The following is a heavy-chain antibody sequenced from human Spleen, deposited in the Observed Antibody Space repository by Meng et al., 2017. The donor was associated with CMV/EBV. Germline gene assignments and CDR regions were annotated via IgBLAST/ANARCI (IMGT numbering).Heavy chain of an antibody. J-gene: IGHJ4*02. CDR1: GYTFTSYY. CDR2: INPSGGST. D-gene: IGHD1-26*01. CDR3: ARIGGRGLADY. V-gene: IGHV1-46*01. Sequence: ASVKVSCKASGYTFTSYYMHWVRQAPGQGLEWMGIINPSGGSTSYAQKFQGRVTMTRDTSTSTAYMELSSLRSEDTAVYYCARIGGRGLADYWGQGTLVTVSS.